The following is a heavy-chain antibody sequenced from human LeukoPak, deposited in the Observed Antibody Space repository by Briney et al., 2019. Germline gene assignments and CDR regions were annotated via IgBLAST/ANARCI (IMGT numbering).Heavy chain of an antibody. CDR3: AKDQQLEPFDY. J-gene: IGHJ4*02. V-gene: IGHV3-30*02. CDR2: MQYDGSDK. D-gene: IGHD1-1*01. Sequence: PGGSLRLSCAASGFTFSNYGMHWVRQAPGKGLEWVAFMQYDGSDKFFADSVKGRFTISRDNSKNTLYLQMNSLRAEDTAVYYCAKDQQLEPFDYWGQGTLGTVSS. CDR1: GFTFSNYG.